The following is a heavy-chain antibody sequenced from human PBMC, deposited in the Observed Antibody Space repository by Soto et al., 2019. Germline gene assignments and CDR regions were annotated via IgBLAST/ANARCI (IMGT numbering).Heavy chain of an antibody. CDR3: ARDTQLFGVVIPSGMDV. Sequence: ASVKVSCKASGYTFTSYGSSWVRQAPGQGLEWMGWISAYNGNTNYAQKLQGRVTMTTDTSTSTAYMELRSLRSDDTAVYYCARDTQLFGVVIPSGMDVWGQGTTVTVSS. J-gene: IGHJ6*02. CDR1: GYTFTSYG. V-gene: IGHV1-18*01. D-gene: IGHD3-3*01. CDR2: ISAYNGNT.